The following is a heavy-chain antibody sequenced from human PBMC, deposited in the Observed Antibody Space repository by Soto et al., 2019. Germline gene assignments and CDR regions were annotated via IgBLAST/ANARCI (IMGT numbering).Heavy chain of an antibody. J-gene: IGHJ6*02. CDR2: IIPIFGTA. CDR1: GGTFSSYA. V-gene: IGHV1-69*12. Sequence: QVQLVQSGAEVKKPGSSVKVSCKASGGTFSSYAISWVRQAPGQGLEWMGGIIPIFGTANYAQKFQGRVTITADEPTSTAYMELSSRRSEDTAVYYCARSVAGTPDYYYYGMDVWGQGTTVTVSS. CDR3: ARSVAGTPDYYYYGMDV. D-gene: IGHD6-19*01.